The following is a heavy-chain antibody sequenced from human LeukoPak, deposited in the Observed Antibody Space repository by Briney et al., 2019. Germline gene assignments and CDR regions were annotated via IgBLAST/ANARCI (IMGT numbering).Heavy chain of an antibody. CDR2: IYYSVST. CDR1: GGSISSSSYY. CDR3: ARRPVVPAARGVESLDY. V-gene: IGHV4-39*01. D-gene: IGHD2-2*01. Sequence: PSETLSLTCTVSGGSISSSSYYWGWIRQPPGKGLVWIVSIYYSVSTYYNPSLKSRVTISVDTSKNQFSLKLSSVTAADTAVYYCARRPVVPAARGVESLDYWGQGTLVTVSS. J-gene: IGHJ4*02.